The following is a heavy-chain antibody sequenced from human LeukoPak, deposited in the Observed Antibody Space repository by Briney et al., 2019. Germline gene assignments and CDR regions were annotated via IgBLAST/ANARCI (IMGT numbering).Heavy chain of an antibody. CDR1: GYTFTSYD. V-gene: IGHV1-8*01. J-gene: IGHJ4*02. CDR3: ARGRVTMVRGVIMYYFDY. CDR2: MNPNSGNT. D-gene: IGHD3-10*01. Sequence: ASVKVSCKASGYTFTSYDINWVRQATGQGLEWMGWMNPNSGNTGYAQKFQGRVTMTRNTSINTAYMELSSLRSEDTAVYYCARGRVTMVRGVIMYYFDYWGQGTLVTVSS.